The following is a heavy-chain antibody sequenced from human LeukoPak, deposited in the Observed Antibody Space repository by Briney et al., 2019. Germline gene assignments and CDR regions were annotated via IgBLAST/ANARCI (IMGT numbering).Heavy chain of an antibody. CDR1: GGSISSGSYY. CDR2: IYTSGST. Sequence: RSSETLSLTCTVSGGSISSGSYYWSWIRQPAGKGLEWIGRIYTSGSTNYNPSLKSRVTISVDTSKNQFSLKLSSVTAADTAVYYCARESSGWYGPFYYYYMDVWGKGTTVTVSS. J-gene: IGHJ6*03. D-gene: IGHD6-19*01. CDR3: ARESSGWYGPFYYYYMDV. V-gene: IGHV4-61*02.